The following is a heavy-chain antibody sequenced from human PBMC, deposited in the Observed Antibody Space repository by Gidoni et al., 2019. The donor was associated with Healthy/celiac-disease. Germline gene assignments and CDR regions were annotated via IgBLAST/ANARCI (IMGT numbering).Heavy chain of an antibody. CDR1: GGTFSSYA. CDR3: ARTTRESMTTVTNYFDY. J-gene: IGHJ4*02. Sequence: QVQLVQSGAEVQKPWSSVKVSCKASGGTFSSYAISWVRQAPGQGLEWMGGIIPSVGTANDAQKFQGRVTITADESTSTAYMELSSLRSEDTAVYYCARTTRESMTTVTNYFDYWGQGTLGTVSS. V-gene: IGHV1-69*01. CDR2: IIPSVGTA. D-gene: IGHD4-17*01.